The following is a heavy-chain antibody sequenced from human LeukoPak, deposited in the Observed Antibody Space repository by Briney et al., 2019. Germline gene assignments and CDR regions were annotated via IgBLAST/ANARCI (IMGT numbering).Heavy chain of an antibody. Sequence: PGGSLRLSCAASGFTFSSSALTWVRQAPGKGLEWVSAISGSGGSTYHADSVKGRFTISRDNSKNTVYLQMNNLRAEDTALYYCAKVASAYYFDYWGQGTLVTVSS. D-gene: IGHD6-25*01. V-gene: IGHV3-23*01. J-gene: IGHJ4*02. CDR3: AKVASAYYFDY. CDR1: GFTFSSSA. CDR2: ISGSGGST.